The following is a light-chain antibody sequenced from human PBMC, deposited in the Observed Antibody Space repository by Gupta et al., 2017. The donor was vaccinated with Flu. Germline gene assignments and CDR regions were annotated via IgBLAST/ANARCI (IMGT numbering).Light chain of an antibody. V-gene: IGKV3-15*01. Sequence: DRATPPCSASKSVGTDVAGYQQKPGQAPRLLIYGAATRATGVPARSSSSGSRTEFTITIISMQSEDFAVDYCQQYNKWRPRAFGRGTKVE. J-gene: IGKJ4*01. CDR3: QQYNKWRPRA. CDR1: KSVGTD. CDR2: GAA.